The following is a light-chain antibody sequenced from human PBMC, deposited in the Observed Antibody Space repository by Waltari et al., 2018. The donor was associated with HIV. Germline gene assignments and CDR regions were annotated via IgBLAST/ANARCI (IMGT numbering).Light chain of an antibody. CDR2: DAS. CDR3: QHFHFLVRP. Sequence: DIQMTQSPSALSASVGDRVTITCHASQDISSSLTWYQQKSGRPPKLLIYDASNMATGVPSRFSGSGSGTDFTFTISSLQPEDIATYYCQHFHFLVRPFGQGTKLEIK. V-gene: IGKV1-33*01. CDR1: QDISSS. J-gene: IGKJ2*01.